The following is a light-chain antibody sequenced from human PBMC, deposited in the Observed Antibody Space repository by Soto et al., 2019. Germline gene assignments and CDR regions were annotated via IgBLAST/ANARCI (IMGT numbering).Light chain of an antibody. CDR2: DVT. CDR3: SSFAGYNNFDV. V-gene: IGLV2-8*01. J-gene: IGLJ1*01. Sequence: QSVLTQPPSASGSPGQSVTISCTGTSSDVGGYNYVSWYQQHPGKAPKLMIYDVTKRPSGVPDRFSGSKSGNTASLTVSGLQAEDEADYYCSSFAGYNNFDVFGTGTKVTVL. CDR1: SSDVGGYNY.